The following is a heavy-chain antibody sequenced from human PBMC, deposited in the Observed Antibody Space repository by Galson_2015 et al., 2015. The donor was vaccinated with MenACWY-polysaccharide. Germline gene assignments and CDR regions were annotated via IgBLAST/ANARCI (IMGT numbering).Heavy chain of an antibody. CDR3: ARGHYGLDV. CDR1: GFTFSSYW. CDR2: IKRDESEK. Sequence: SLRLSCAASGFTFSSYWMSWVRQAPEKGLEWVAHIKRDESEKYYVDSVKGRFAVSRDNSKNSLYLQMNSLRAEDTAVYSCARGHYGLDVWGQGTTVIVSS. J-gene: IGHJ6*02. V-gene: IGHV3-7*03.